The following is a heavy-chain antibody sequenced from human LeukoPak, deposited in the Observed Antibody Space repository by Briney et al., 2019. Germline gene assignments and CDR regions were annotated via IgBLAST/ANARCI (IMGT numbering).Heavy chain of an antibody. CDR1: GGSISSDY. D-gene: IGHD5-18*01. V-gene: IGHV4-59*01. Sequence: SETLSLTCTVYGGSISSDYWSWIRQPPGKGLEWIGYIYYSGSTNYKSSLKSRVAISVDTSKNQFSLKLSSVTAADTAVYYCARTTEGGYSYGYFYYYYMDVWGKGTTVTISS. J-gene: IGHJ6*03. CDR3: ARTTEGGYSYGYFYYYYMDV. CDR2: IYYSGST.